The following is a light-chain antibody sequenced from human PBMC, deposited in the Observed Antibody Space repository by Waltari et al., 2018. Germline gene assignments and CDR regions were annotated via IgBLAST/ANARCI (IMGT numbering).Light chain of an antibody. CDR2: EVY. V-gene: IGLV2-14*01. CDR1: STDVGTHTY. J-gene: IGLJ2*01. Sequence: QSGLTQPASVSGSPGQSITISCTGTSTDVGTHTYVSWYQHHPDRAPLLLIYEVYNRPSGISTRFSGSKSGNTASLTISGLLAEDEAVYYCSSYTESGARVFGGGTKVTV. CDR3: SSYTESGARV.